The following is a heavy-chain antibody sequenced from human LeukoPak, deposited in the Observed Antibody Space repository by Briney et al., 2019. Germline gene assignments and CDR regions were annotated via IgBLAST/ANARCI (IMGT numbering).Heavy chain of an antibody. Sequence: PGGSLRLSCAASGVTFRSYAMTWVRQAPGKGLQWVSTITGNGGNTYYADSVKGRFTISRDNSKSTLYLQMNSLRADDTAVYYCAKAYGSGRGFDYFDYWGQGTLVTVSS. CDR1: GVTFRSYA. D-gene: IGHD3-10*01. CDR3: AKAYGSGRGFDYFDY. J-gene: IGHJ4*02. V-gene: IGHV3-23*01. CDR2: ITGNGGNT.